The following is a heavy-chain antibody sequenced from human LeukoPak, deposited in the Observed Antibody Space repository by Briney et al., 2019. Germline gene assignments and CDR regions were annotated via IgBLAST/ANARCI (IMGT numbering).Heavy chain of an antibody. CDR1: GFTFSSYG. CDR2: FSTISNTI. V-gene: IGHV3-48*01. Sequence: PGGSLRLSCAASGFTFSSYGMHWVRQAPGKGLEWISYFSTISNTISYADSVKGRSTISRDNAKNSLYLQMNSLRAVDTAVYYCVRDHQYYFDYWGQGTLVTVSS. CDR3: VRDHQYYFDY. J-gene: IGHJ4*02.